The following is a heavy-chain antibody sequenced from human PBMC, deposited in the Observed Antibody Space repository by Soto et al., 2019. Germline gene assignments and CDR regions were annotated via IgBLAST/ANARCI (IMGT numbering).Heavy chain of an antibody. CDR2: INAGNGNT. V-gene: IGHV1-3*01. CDR1: GYTFTSYA. J-gene: IGHJ4*02. D-gene: IGHD6-19*01. Sequence: ASVKVSCKASGYTFTSYAMHWVRQASGQRLEWMGWINAGNGNTKYSQKFQGRVTITRDTSASTAYMELSSLRSEDTAVYYCARLAVAGRGYFDYWGQGTLVTVSS. CDR3: ARLAVAGRGYFDY.